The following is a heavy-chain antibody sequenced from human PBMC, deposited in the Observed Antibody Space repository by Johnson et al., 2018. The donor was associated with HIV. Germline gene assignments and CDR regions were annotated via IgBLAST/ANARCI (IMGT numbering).Heavy chain of an antibody. CDR3: ARDYGDYAHDAFDI. CDR1: GFTFSDYY. D-gene: IGHD4-17*01. J-gene: IGHJ3*02. CDR2: ISSSGSTI. V-gene: IGHV3-11*04. Sequence: QVQLVESGGGLVKPGGSLRLSCAASGFTFSDYYMSWIRQAPGKGLEWVSYISSSGSTIYYAYSVKGRFTISRDNSKNTLYLQMNSLRAEDTAVYYCARDYGDYAHDAFDIWGQGTMVTVSS.